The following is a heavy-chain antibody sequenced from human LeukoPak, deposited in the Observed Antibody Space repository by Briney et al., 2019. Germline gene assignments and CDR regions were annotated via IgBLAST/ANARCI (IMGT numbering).Heavy chain of an antibody. Sequence: PSETLSLTCTVSGGSISSSSYYWGWIRQPPGKGLEWIGSIYYSGSTYYNPSLKSRVTISVDTSKNQFSLKLSSVTAADTAVYYCASQGRDGYNLGVFDYWGQGTLVTVSS. CDR3: ASQGRDGYNLGVFDY. V-gene: IGHV4-39*01. CDR1: GGSISSSSYY. D-gene: IGHD5-24*01. CDR2: IYYSGST. J-gene: IGHJ4*02.